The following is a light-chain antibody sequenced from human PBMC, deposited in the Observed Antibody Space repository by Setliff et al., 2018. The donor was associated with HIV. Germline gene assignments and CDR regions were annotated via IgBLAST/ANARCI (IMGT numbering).Light chain of an antibody. CDR2: DVS. CDR1: SNDVGAYNT. CDR3: SSYTSSSTDV. J-gene: IGLJ1*01. V-gene: IGLV2-14*01. Sequence: QSALTQPASVSGSPGQSITISCTGTSNDVGAYNTVYWYQQHPGEAPKLMIYDVSTRPSGVSNRFSGSKSGNTASLTISGLQTEDEADYYCSSYTSSSTDVFGTGTQLTVL.